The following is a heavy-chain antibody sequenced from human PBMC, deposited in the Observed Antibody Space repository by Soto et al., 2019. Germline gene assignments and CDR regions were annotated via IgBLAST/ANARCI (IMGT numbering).Heavy chain of an antibody. CDR1: GLTFSGYT. Sequence: XGSLRLSCAFSGLTFSGYTMSWVRQAPGKGLEWVSSVSGSGTSIYYADSVKGRFTISRDNSKNSVYLQMDSLTAEDTAVYYCASQEVEPPPYYFDQSGQGTLVTVSS. V-gene: IGHV3-21*01. J-gene: IGHJ4*02. CDR3: ASQEVEPPPYYFDQ. CDR2: VSGSGTSI. D-gene: IGHD1-1*01.